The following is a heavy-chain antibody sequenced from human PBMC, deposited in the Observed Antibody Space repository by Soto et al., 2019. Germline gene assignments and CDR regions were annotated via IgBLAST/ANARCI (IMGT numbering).Heavy chain of an antibody. D-gene: IGHD3-10*01. Sequence: ASVKVSCKVSGYTFTSYGISWVRQAPGQGLEWMGWISAYNGNTNYAQKLQGRVTMTTDTSTSTAYMELRSLRSDDTAVYYCARDGRGSYYGSGSYAWFDPWGQGTLVTVSS. CDR1: GYTFTSYG. J-gene: IGHJ5*02. CDR2: ISAYNGNT. CDR3: ARDGRGSYYGSGSYAWFDP. V-gene: IGHV1-18*04.